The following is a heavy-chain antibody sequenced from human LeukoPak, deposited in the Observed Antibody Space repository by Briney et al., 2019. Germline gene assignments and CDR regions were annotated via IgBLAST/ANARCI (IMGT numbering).Heavy chain of an antibody. J-gene: IGHJ4*02. Sequence: SVKVSCKASGGTFSSYAISWVRQAPGQGLEWMGGIIPIFGTANYAQKFQGRVTITTDESTSTAYMELSSLRSEDTAVYYCARAEYYYGSGCYGFAYYFDYWGQGTLVTVSS. CDR1: GGTFSSYA. D-gene: IGHD3-10*01. CDR2: IIPIFGTA. V-gene: IGHV1-69*05. CDR3: ARAEYYYGSGCYGFAYYFDY.